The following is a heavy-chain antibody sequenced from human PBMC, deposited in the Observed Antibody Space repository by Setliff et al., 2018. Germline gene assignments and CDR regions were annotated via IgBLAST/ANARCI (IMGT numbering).Heavy chain of an antibody. D-gene: IGHD3-22*01. CDR1: GGSISSHY. V-gene: IGHV4-59*11. Sequence: PSETLSLTCTVSGGSISSHYWSWIRQPPGKGLEWIGSIYYSGSTNYNPSLKSRVTISVDTSKNQFSLKLSSVTAADTAVYYCARQDGRITMIVVVMQAFDIWGQGTTVTVSS. J-gene: IGHJ3*02. CDR3: ARQDGRITMIVVVMQAFDI. CDR2: IYYSGST.